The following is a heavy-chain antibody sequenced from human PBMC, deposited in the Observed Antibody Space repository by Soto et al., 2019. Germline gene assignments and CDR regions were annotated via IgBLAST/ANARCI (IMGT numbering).Heavy chain of an antibody. D-gene: IGHD2-15*01. CDR3: ARGDIVVVVAAGGMDV. CDR1: GFTFTNYW. Sequence: GGSLRLSCVASGFTFTNYWMTWVRQAPGKELEWVANINQDGSERTHVDSVKGRFTVSRDNAKNSLYLEMNRLRAEDTAVYYCARGDIVVVVAAGGMDVWGQGTTVTVSS. V-gene: IGHV3-7*01. J-gene: IGHJ6*02. CDR2: INQDGSER.